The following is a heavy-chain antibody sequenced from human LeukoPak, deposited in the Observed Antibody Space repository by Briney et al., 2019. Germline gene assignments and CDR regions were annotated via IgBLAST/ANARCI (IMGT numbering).Heavy chain of an antibody. CDR3: VRDMNTVTTRYLQF. CDR2: ISRTSRHK. D-gene: IGHD1-1*01. Sequence: PSETLSLTCAVYGGSFSGYYWSWIRQPPGKGLEWVSSISRTSRHKYYSDSVKGRFTISRDDAENSLFLQMDSLRAEDTAIYYCVRDMNTVTTRYLQFWGQGTLVTVSS. CDR1: GGSFSGYY. J-gene: IGHJ1*01. V-gene: IGHV3-21*01.